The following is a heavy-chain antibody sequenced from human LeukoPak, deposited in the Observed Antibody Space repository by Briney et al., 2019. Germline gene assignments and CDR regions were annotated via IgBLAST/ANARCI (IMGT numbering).Heavy chain of an antibody. V-gene: IGHV3-30*02. CDR1: GFSFSAYG. D-gene: IGHD5-18*01. CDR2: IRYDGNDK. J-gene: IGHJ4*02. Sequence: GGSLRLSCAASGFSFSAYGMHWVRQAPGKGLEWVAFIRYDGNDKYYADSVKGRFTISRDNSRDTLYLQMNSLRAEDTAVYYCAKEPTGHSFGFDSWGQGTLVAVSS. CDR3: AKEPTGHSFGFDS.